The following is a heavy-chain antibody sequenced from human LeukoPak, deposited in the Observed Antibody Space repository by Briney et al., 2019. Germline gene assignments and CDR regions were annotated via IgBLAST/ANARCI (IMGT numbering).Heavy chain of an antibody. V-gene: IGHV4-39*02. D-gene: IGHD2-15*01. CDR1: GGSISSSSYY. CDR3: ARDFLTLDIVVVVPQPAWFDP. Sequence: SETLSLTCTVSGGSISSSSYYWGWIRQPPGKGLEWIGSIYYSGSTYYNPSLKSRVTISVDTSKNQFSLKLSSVTAADTAVYYCARDFLTLDIVVVVPQPAWFDPWGQGTLVTVSS. J-gene: IGHJ5*02. CDR2: IYYSGST.